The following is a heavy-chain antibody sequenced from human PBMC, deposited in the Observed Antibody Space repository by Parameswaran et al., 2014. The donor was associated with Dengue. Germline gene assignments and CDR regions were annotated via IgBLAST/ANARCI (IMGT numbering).Heavy chain of an antibody. J-gene: IGHJ4*02. CDR3: SRDFGDLYFFDF. V-gene: IGHV3-23*05. D-gene: IGHD4-17*01. CDR2: INSSGTKT. Sequence: VRQAPGKGLEWVSSINSSGTKTYYADSVKGRFTISRDNSKKTLYLQMDTLTARDTAIYYCSRDFGDLYFFDFWGQGTLVTVSS.